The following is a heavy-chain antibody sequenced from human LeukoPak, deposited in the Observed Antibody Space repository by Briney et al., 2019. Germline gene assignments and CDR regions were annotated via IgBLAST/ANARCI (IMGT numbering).Heavy chain of an antibody. CDR2: INPNSGGT. CDR3: ARSPGDYYDSSGYYSLDY. CDR1: GYTFTGYY. J-gene: IGHJ4*02. D-gene: IGHD3-22*01. V-gene: IGHV1-2*02. Sequence: ASVKVSCKTSGYTFTGYYINWVRQAPGQGLEWMGWINPNSGGTNYAQKFQGRVTMTRDTSISTAYMELSRLRSDDTAVYYCARSPGDYYDSSGYYSLDYWDQGTLVTVSS.